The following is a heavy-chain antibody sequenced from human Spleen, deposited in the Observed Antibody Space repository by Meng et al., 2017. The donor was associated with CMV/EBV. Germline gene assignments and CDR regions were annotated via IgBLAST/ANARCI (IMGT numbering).Heavy chain of an antibody. V-gene: IGHV3-7*01. D-gene: IGHD3-22*01. CDR3: AREGDSSGYYIDY. CDR1: GFTFRSYA. CDR2: IKQDGSEK. J-gene: IGHJ4*02. Sequence: GGSLRLSCAAAGFTFRSYAMHWVRQAPGKGLEWVANIKQDGSEKYYVDSVKGRFTISRDNAKNSLYLQMNSLRAEDTAVYYCAREGDSSGYYIDYWGQGTLVTVSS.